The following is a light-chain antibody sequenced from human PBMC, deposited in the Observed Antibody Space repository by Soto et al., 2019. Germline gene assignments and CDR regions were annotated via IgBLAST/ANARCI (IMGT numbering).Light chain of an antibody. V-gene: IGLV2-8*01. J-gene: IGLJ2*01. CDR3: SSFAGNNNLV. CDR1: SSDVGGYNY. CDR2: EVS. Sequence: QSALTQPPSASGSAGQSVTISCTGTSSDVGGYNYVSWYQQHPGKAPKLMISEVSKRPSGVPDRFSGSKSGNTASLTVSGLQAEDAADYYCSSFAGNNNLVFGGGTKLTV.